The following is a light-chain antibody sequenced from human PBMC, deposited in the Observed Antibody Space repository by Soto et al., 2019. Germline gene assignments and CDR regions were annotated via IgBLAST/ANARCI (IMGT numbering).Light chain of an antibody. CDR3: NSYTSNNTYV. V-gene: IGLV2-14*03. CDR2: DVS. J-gene: IGLJ1*01. Sequence: QSALTQPASVSGSPGQAITISCSGTSSDVGAFNHVSWYQQHPGKAPKLMIYDVSNRPSGVSNRFSGSKSGNTASLTISGLRAEDEADYYCNSYTSNNTYVFGTGTKVTVL. CDR1: SSDVGAFNH.